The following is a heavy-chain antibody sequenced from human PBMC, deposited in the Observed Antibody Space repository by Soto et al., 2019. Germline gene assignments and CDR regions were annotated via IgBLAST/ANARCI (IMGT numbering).Heavy chain of an antibody. CDR3: ARGLRPLGYCSGGSCYAGVWNDLEGMDV. D-gene: IGHD2-15*01. J-gene: IGHJ6*02. CDR2: INPNSGGT. Sequence: GASVKVSCKASGYTFPGYYMHWVRQAPGHGLEWMGWINPNSGGTNYAQKFQGRVTMTRDTSISTAYMELSRLRSDDTAVYYCARGLRPLGYCSGGSCYAGVWNDLEGMDVWGQGTTVTVSS. CDR1: GYTFPGYY. V-gene: IGHV1-2*02.